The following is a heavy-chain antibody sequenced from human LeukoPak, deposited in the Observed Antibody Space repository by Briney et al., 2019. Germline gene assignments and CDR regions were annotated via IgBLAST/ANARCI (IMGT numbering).Heavy chain of an antibody. CDR2: INADGGRT. V-gene: IGHV3-43*02. J-gene: IGHJ6*02. Sequence: PGGSLRLSCMASGLSLGAYAMHWVRQARGKGLEWVSHINADGGRTYYTDAVKGRFTITRDNSKDSLYLQMTGLRAEDSAVYYCATWAFYHDLDVWGRGTTVTVSS. CDR1: GLSLGAYA. CDR3: ATWAFYHDLDV. D-gene: IGHD3-3*01.